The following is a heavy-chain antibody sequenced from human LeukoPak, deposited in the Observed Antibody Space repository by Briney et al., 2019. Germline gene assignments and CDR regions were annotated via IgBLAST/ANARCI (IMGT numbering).Heavy chain of an antibody. J-gene: IGHJ4*02. CDR1: GGSFSGYY. CDR3: ARDAGAGTGKADF. Sequence: PSETLSLTCAVYGGSFSGYYWSWIRQPPGKGLEWIGEINRSGTTNYNPSLKSRVTISVDTSKNQFSLKLSSVTAADTAVYYCARDAGAGTGKADFWGQGTLVTVSS. CDR2: INRSGTT. D-gene: IGHD6-19*01. V-gene: IGHV4-34*01.